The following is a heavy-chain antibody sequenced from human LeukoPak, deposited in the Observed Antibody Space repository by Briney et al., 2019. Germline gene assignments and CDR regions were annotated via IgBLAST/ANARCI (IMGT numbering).Heavy chain of an antibody. CDR1: GGTFSSYA. J-gene: IGHJ3*02. Sequence: SVKFSCKASGGTFSSYAISWVRQAPGQGLEWMGGIIPSFGTANYAQKFQGRVTITTDESTSTAYMELSSLRSEDTALYYCARQGGITIFGVAQPGGAFDIWGQGTMVTVSS. D-gene: IGHD3-3*01. CDR2: IIPSFGTA. V-gene: IGHV1-69*05. CDR3: ARQGGITIFGVAQPGGAFDI.